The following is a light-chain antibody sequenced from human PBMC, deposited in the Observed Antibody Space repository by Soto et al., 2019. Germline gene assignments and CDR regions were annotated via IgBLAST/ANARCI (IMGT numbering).Light chain of an antibody. CDR2: DVS. Sequence: QSVLTQPASGSGSPGQSLTISCTGTSSEVGGYNYVSWYQQHPGKAPKLMIYDVSNRPSGVSNRFSGSKSGNTASLTISGLQAEDEADYYCSSYTSSSTPLYVFGTGTKVTVL. CDR1: SSEVGGYNY. V-gene: IGLV2-14*01. CDR3: SSYTSSSTPLYV. J-gene: IGLJ1*01.